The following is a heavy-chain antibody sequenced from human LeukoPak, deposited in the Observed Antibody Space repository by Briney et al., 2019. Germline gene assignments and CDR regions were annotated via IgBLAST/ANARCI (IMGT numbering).Heavy chain of an antibody. CDR3: ASPAHYYDSREMGY. CDR2: IIPIFGTA. D-gene: IGHD3-22*01. J-gene: IGHJ4*02. V-gene: IGHV1-69*13. Sequence: GASVKVSCKASGGTFSSYAISWVRQAPGQGLEWMGGIIPIFGTANYAQKFQGRVTITADESTSTAYMELRSLRSDDTAVYYCASPAHYYDSREMGYWGQGTLVTVSS. CDR1: GGTFSSYA.